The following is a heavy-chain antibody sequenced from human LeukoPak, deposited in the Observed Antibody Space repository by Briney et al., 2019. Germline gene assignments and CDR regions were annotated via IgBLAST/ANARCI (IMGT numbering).Heavy chain of an antibody. D-gene: IGHD3-9*01. V-gene: IGHV4-34*01. CDR1: GGSFSGYY. Sequence: SETLSLTCAVYGGSFSGYYWSWIRQPPGKGLEWIGEINHSGSTNYNPSLKSRVTISVDTSKNQFSLKLSPVTAADTAVYYCARGGYDDLTAGWLGPLDFWGQGSLVTVSS. CDR2: INHSGST. CDR3: ARGGYDDLTAGWLGPLDF. J-gene: IGHJ4*02.